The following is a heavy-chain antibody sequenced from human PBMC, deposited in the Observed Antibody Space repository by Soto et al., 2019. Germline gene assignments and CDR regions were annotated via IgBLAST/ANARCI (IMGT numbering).Heavy chain of an antibody. CDR1: GFTFTSSA. CDR3: AVGTLRGEPLILGDYYYGMDV. D-gene: IGHD3-10*01. V-gene: IGHV1-58*01. Sequence: QMQLVQSGPEVKKPGTSVKVSCKASGFTFTSSAVQWVRQARGQRLEWIGWIVVGSGNTNYAQKFQERVTITRDMPTSTAYMDLSSLRSEDTAVYYRAVGTLRGEPLILGDYYYGMDVWGQGTTVTVSS. CDR2: IVVGSGNT. J-gene: IGHJ6*02.